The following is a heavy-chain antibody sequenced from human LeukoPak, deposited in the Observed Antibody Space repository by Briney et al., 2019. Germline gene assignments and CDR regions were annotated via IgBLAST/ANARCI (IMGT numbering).Heavy chain of an antibody. CDR1: GFTFSNSA. V-gene: IGHV3-66*01. CDR3: AISSGLLWFGEFPY. CDR2: IYSGGST. D-gene: IGHD3-10*01. Sequence: PGGSLRLSCAASGFTFSNSALSWVRQAPGKGLEWVSVIYSGGSTYYADSVKGRFTISRDNSKNTLYLQMNSLRAEDTAVCYCAISSGLLWFGEFPYWGQGTLVTVSS. J-gene: IGHJ4*02.